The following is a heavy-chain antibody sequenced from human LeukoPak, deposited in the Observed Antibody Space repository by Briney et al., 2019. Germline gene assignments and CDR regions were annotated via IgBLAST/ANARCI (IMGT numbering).Heavy chain of an antibody. CDR2: ISAYNGNT. J-gene: IGHJ4*02. Sequence: ASVKVSCKASGYTFTSYGISWVRQAPGQGLEWMGWISAYNGNTNHAQKLQGRVTMTTDTSTSTAYMELRSLRSDDTAVYYCARVGDVYDYVWGSYRYHFDYWGQGTLVTVSS. CDR1: GYTFTSYG. CDR3: ARVGDVYDYVWGSYRYHFDY. D-gene: IGHD3-16*02. V-gene: IGHV1-18*01.